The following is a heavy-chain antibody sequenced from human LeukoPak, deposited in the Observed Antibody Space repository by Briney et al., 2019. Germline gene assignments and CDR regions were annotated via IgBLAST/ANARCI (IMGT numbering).Heavy chain of an antibody. CDR1: GYSFTSYW. CDR3: ARAIYDILTGYYTDGFDY. Sequence: GESLKISCKGSGYSFTSYWIGWVRQMPGKGLEWMGIIYPGDSDTRYSPSFQGQVTISADKSIGTAYLQWSSLKASDTAMYYCARAIYDILTGYYTDGFDYWGQGTLVTVSS. D-gene: IGHD3-9*01. CDR2: IYPGDSDT. J-gene: IGHJ4*02. V-gene: IGHV5-51*01.